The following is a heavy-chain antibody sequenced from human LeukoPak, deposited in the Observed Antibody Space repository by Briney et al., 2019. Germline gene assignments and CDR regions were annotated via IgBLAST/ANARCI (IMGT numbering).Heavy chain of an antibody. CDR3: VKDNEAGGSPFDR. V-gene: IGHV3-64D*06. D-gene: IGHD1-1*01. J-gene: IGHJ4*02. Sequence: PGGSLRLSCSASGFILRGHAMHWVRQAPGKGLEYVSRISDNGGSTYYADSVKGRFTISRDNSKNTLYLQMSSLRAVDTAVYYCVKDNEAGGSPFDRWGQGTLVTVSS. CDR1: GFILRGHA. CDR2: ISDNGGST.